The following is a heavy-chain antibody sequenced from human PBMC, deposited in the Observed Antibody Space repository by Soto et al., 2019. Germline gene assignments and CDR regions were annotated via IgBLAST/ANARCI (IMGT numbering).Heavy chain of an antibody. Sequence: QVQLQESGPGLVKPSETLSLTCAVSGASITHYYWNWIRQSPGKGLEWIVSFSSTGSTVYNPSLGSRVTISLDTSKNQFSLTLNSVTAADTAVYYCARGGGSHYHNHEFDFWGQGTLVTVSS. D-gene: IGHD3-22*01. CDR2: FSSTGST. CDR3: ARGGGSHYHNHEFDF. J-gene: IGHJ4*02. CDR1: GASITHYY. V-gene: IGHV4-59*01.